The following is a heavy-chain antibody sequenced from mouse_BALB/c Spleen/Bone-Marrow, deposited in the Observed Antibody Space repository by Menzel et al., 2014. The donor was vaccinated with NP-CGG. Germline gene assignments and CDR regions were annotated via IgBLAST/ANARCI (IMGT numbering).Heavy chain of an antibody. Sequence: SGXEXVRPGASXKLSCKASGYTFTNYWINWGKQRPGQGLEWIGNXXPSDSYTNYNQKFEDKATLTVDKSSSTAYMQLSSPTSEDSAVYYCTXWLPYAMDYWGQGTSVTV. CDR2: XXPSDSYT. D-gene: IGHD2-2*01. CDR3: TXWLPYAMDY. V-gene: IGHV1-69*02. J-gene: IGHJ4*01. CDR1: GYTFTNYW.